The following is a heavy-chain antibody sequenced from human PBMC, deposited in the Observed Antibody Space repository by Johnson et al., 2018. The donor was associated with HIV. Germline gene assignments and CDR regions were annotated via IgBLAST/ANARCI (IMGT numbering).Heavy chain of an antibody. V-gene: IGHV3-15*01. CDR1: GFTFSNAW. CDR2: IKSKTDGGTT. D-gene: IGHD3-22*01. Sequence: VQLVESGGGLVKPGGSLRLSCAASGFTFSNAWMRWVRQAPGKGLEWVGRIKSKTDGGTTDYAAPVKGRFTISRDDSKNTLYLQMNSLKTEDTAVYYCTICITMIVVVTTDAFDIWGQGTMVTVSS. CDR3: TICITMIVVVTTDAFDI. J-gene: IGHJ3*02.